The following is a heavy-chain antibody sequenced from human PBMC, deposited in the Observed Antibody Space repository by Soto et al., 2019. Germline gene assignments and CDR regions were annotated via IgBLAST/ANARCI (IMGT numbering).Heavy chain of an antibody. CDR2: VDPEDGQT. V-gene: IGHV1-69-2*01. J-gene: IGHJ4*02. CDR3: ATDPLVGGKQGSDC. Sequence: EVQLVQSGAEVKNPGATVRISCRISGYTFTDYYIHWVQQTPGKGLQWVGLVDPEDGQTVYAETFQGRVTIVADLSTHTVFTDLSSLSSDDTAVYYCATDPLVGGKQGSDCWGRGTLVTVSS. D-gene: IGHD1-26*01. CDR1: GYTFTDYY.